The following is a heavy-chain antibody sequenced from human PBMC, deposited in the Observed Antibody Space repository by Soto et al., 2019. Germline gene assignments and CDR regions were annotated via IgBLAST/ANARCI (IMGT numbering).Heavy chain of an antibody. CDR2: ISGSGGST. V-gene: IGHV3-23*01. CDR3: ARVENEQLAPSFDY. CDR1: GFTFSSYA. J-gene: IGHJ4*02. Sequence: GGSLRLSCAASGFTFSSYAMSWVRQAPGKGLEWVSAISGSGGSTYYADSVKGRFTISRDNSKNTLYLQMNSLRAEDTAVYYCARVENEQLAPSFDYWGQGTLVTVSS. D-gene: IGHD6-6*01.